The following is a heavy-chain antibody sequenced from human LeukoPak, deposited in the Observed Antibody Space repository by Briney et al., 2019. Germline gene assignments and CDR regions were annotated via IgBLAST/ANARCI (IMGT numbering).Heavy chain of an antibody. D-gene: IGHD4-23*01. CDR2: IYYSGST. CDR1: GGSISSYY. V-gene: IGHV4-59*12. J-gene: IGHJ2*01. CDR3: ARDGVRGNSAYWYFDL. Sequence: PSETLSLTCTVSGGSISSYYWSWIRQPPGKGLEWIGYIYYSGSTNYNPSLKSRVTISVDTSKNQFSLKLSSVTAADTAVYYCARDGVRGNSAYWYFDLWGRGTLVTVSS.